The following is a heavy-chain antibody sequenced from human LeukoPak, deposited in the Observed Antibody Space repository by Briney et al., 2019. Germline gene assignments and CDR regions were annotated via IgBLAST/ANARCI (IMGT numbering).Heavy chain of an antibody. J-gene: IGHJ3*02. CDR2: IYSGAAT. V-gene: IGHV3-53*01. CDR1: GFGVSNNY. CDR3: ARDPGLNAFDI. Sequence: GGSLRLSCTASGFGVSNNYMSWVRQAPGKGLEWVAVIYSGAATFYADAVKGRFSLSRDNSQNALFLQMNSLKVEDSAVYYCARDPGLNAFDIWGQGTMVTVSS.